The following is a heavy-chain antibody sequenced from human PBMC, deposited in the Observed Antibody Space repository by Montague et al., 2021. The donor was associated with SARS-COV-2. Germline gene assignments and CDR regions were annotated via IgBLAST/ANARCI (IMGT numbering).Heavy chain of an antibody. Sequence: SETLSLTCAVYGGSFSDYYWSWIRQPPGKRLEWIGEINHRGTSKYNTSLKSRVSISLDTSKNQFSLYLSSVTAADTAVYYCARGRQHFNMIVVVMTGGKYYFDYWGQGTLVTVSS. D-gene: IGHD3-22*01. CDR2: INHRGTS. J-gene: IGHJ4*02. V-gene: IGHV4-34*01. CDR3: ARGRQHFNMIVVVMTGGKYYFDY. CDR1: GGSFSDYY.